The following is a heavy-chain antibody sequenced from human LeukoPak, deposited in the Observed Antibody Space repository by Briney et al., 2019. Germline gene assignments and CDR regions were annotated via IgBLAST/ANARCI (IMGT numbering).Heavy chain of an antibody. CDR1: GYTFTGYY. D-gene: IGHD2-8*02. Sequence: GASVKVSCKASGYTFTGYYIHWVRQAPGQGLEWMGWINPYNGGTNYAQKFQGRVTMTRDTSISTAYMELSRLRSDDTAVYYCARDYGWGGWYFDYWGQGTLVTVSS. CDR3: ARDYGWGGWYFDY. J-gene: IGHJ4*02. CDR2: INPYNGGT. V-gene: IGHV1-2*02.